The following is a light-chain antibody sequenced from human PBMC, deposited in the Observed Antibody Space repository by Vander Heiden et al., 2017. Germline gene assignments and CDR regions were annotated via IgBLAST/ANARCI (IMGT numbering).Light chain of an antibody. V-gene: IGKV3-15*01. CDR2: DAS. CDR1: HNVTSS. J-gene: IGKJ2*01. Sequence: EVVMTQSPATLSVSPGERATLSCRARHNVTSSLAWYQQRPGQAPRVLIYDASTRATGIPARFSGSGSGTDFTLTITSLQSEDFAVYYCQQYYIGPPYTFGQGTTLEIK. CDR3: QQYYIGPPYT.